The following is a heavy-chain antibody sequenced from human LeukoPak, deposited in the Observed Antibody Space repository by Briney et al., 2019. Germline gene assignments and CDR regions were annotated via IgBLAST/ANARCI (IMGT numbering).Heavy chain of an antibody. CDR3: ATGYGDYAYYYYGMDV. Sequence: PSETLSLTCTVSDGFITNYYWSWVRQPPGKGLEFIGYVHYSGTTNYNPSLRSRVTISIDTSKKHFFLKLNSVTAADTAVYYCATGYGDYAYYYYGMDVWGQGTTVTVSS. CDR1: DGFITNYY. J-gene: IGHJ6*02. D-gene: IGHD4-17*01. CDR2: VHYSGTT. V-gene: IGHV4-59*01.